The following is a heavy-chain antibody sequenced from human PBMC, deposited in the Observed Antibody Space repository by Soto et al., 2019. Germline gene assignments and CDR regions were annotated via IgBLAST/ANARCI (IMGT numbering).Heavy chain of an antibody. J-gene: IGHJ6*02. V-gene: IGHV1-69*12. CDR2: IMPIFRTP. D-gene: IGHD1-1*01. CDR1: GGTFRNSA. Sequence: QVQLEQSGAEVKKPGSSVKVSCKASGGTFRNSAISWVRQAPGQGLEWMGGIMPIFRTPDYAQKFQGRVTITADESTTTAYMELSGLRSDDTAVYYCARDNDRPQLGGNYCYILDVWGQGTTVTVSS. CDR3: ARDNDRPQLGGNYCYILDV.